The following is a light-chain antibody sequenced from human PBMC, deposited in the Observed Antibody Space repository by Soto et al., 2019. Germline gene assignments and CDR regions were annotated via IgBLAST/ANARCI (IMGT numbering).Light chain of an antibody. J-gene: IGLJ1*01. V-gene: IGLV2-14*01. CDR2: EVS. Sequence: QSALTQPASVSGSPGQSITISCTGTSSDVDSYNYVSWYQQHPGKAPKLMIYEVSNRPSGVSNRFSGSKSGNTASLTISGLQAEDEADYYCSSYTGSSTLSYVFGTGTKLTVL. CDR1: SSDVDSYNY. CDR3: SSYTGSSTLSYV.